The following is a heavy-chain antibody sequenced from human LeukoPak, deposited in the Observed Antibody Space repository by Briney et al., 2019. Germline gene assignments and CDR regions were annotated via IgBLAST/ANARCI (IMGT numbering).Heavy chain of an antibody. CDR3: ARGYCSGGSCYQFFDY. J-gene: IGHJ4*02. Sequence: GGSLRLSCAASAFTFSNYAMSWVRQAPGKGLEWVSSIGGSGTSTHYADSVKGRFTISRDNSKNTLDLQMNSLTAEDTAVYYCARGYCSGGSCYQFFDYWGQGTLVTVSP. CDR1: AFTFSNYA. V-gene: IGHV3-23*01. D-gene: IGHD2-15*01. CDR2: IGGSGTST.